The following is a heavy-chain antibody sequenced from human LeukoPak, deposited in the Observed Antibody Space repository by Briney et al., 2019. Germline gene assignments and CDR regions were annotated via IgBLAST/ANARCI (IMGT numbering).Heavy chain of an antibody. CDR2: IYYRGNT. J-gene: IGHJ4*02. CDR3: ARLYSGTRPPDY. Sequence: PSETLSLTCTVSGDSISITTYYWGFIRQPPGKGLEWIGSIYYRGNTYYNPSLKSRVTISVDTSNNQFSLKLSPVTAADTAVYYCARLYSGTRPPDYWGQGTLVTVSS. CDR1: GDSISITTYY. D-gene: IGHD6-6*01. V-gene: IGHV4-39*01.